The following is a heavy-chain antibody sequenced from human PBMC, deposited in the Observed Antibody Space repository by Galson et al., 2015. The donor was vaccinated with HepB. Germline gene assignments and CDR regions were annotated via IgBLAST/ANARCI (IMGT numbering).Heavy chain of an antibody. CDR1: GGSISSYY. V-gene: IGHV4-59*08. D-gene: IGHD3-22*01. CDR3: ARHEGITTPTFFFDY. CDR2: IFYAGTT. Sequence: SETLSLTCTVSGGSISSYYWSWIRQPPGKGLEWIGYIFYAGTTNYNPSLKSRVTISVDTSKNQFSLKLTSVTAADSAVYYCARHEGITTPTFFFDYWGQGTLVTVSS. J-gene: IGHJ4*02.